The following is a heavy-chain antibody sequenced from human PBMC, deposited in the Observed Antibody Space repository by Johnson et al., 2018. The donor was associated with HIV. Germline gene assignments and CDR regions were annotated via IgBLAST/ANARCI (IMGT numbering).Heavy chain of an antibody. J-gene: IGHJ3*02. V-gene: IGHV3-30-3*01. Sequence: QVQLVESGGGVVQPGRSLRLSCAASGFTFSSYAMHWVRQAPGQGLEWVAVISYDGSNKYYADSVKGRFTISRDNSKNTLYLQMNSLRAEDTAVYYCARDGGDGYNWEAFDTWGQGTIVTVSS. D-gene: IGHD5-24*01. CDR3: ARDGGDGYNWEAFDT. CDR1: GFTFSSYA. CDR2: ISYDGSNK.